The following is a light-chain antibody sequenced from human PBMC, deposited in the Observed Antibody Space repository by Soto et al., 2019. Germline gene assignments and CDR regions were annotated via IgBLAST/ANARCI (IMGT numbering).Light chain of an antibody. J-gene: IGKJ2*01. Sequence: DLQMTQSPSTLSASVGDRVTLTCRPSQTIGTWLAWYQQKPGKAPKLLIYGASSLQTGVPSRFSGSGSGTEFTLTISSLQPDDFATYYCQQYNSYSYTFGQGTKLEIK. CDR1: QTIGTW. V-gene: IGKV1-5*01. CDR3: QQYNSYSYT. CDR2: GAS.